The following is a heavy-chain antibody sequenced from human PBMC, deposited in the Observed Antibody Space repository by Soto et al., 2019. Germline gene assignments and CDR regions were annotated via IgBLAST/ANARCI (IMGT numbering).Heavy chain of an antibody. CDR1: GASISSYY. CDR2: IFPTGST. Sequence: SETLSLTCTASGASISSYYWSWIRQPPGKGLEWIGEIFPTGSTNYNPSLKSRLTLSLDKSKNQISLKLSSVTAADTAVYYCARMNTVTRLDYWGPGILVTVSS. J-gene: IGHJ4*02. V-gene: IGHV4-4*09. CDR3: ARMNTVTRLDY. D-gene: IGHD4-17*01.